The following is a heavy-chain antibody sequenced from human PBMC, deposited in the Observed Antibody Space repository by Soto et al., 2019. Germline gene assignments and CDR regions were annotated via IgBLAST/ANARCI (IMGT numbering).Heavy chain of an antibody. J-gene: IGHJ6*02. Sequence: PGESLKISCKGSGYIFTSYWISWVRQMPGKGLEWMGRINPSDSYTNYSPSFQGHVTISADKSITTAYLQWSSLKASDTAMYYCSAIRGRRQIDLYGMDVCGQGTTVPVS. V-gene: IGHV5-10-1*01. D-gene: IGHD2-21*01. CDR2: INPSDSYT. CDR1: GYIFTSYW. CDR3: SAIRGRRQIDLYGMDV.